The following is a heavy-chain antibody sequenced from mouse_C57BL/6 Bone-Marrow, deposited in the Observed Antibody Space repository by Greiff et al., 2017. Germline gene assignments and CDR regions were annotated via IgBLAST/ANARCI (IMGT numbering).Heavy chain of an antibody. J-gene: IGHJ1*03. CDR3: ARRTTTVVVDWYFDV. Sequence: QVQLKQSGAELVRPGTSVKVSCKASGYAFTNYLIEWVKQRPGQGLEWIGVINPGSGGTNYNEKFKGKATLTADKSSSTAYMQLSSLTSEDSAVYFCARRTTTVVVDWYFDVWGTGTTVTVSS. CDR1: GYAFTNYL. V-gene: IGHV1-54*01. CDR2: INPGSGGT. D-gene: IGHD1-1*01.